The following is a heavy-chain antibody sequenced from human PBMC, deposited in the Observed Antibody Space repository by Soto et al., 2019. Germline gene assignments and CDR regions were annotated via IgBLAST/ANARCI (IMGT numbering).Heavy chain of an antibody. J-gene: IGHJ4*02. CDR3: ARGGGSYLPPGLVDY. D-gene: IGHD1-26*01. Sequence: GGSLRLSCAASGFTFSSYAMHWVRQAPGKGLEWVAVISYDGSNKYYADSVKGRFTISRDNSKNTLYLQMNSLRAEDTAVYYCARGGGSYLPPGLVDYWGQGTLVTVSS. CDR1: GFTFSSYA. CDR2: ISYDGSNK. V-gene: IGHV3-30-3*01.